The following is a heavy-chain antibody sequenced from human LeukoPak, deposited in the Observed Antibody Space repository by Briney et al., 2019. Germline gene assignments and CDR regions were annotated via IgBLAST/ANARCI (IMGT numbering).Heavy chain of an antibody. J-gene: IGHJ3*02. CDR2: IIPSGGAS. CDR3: ARGLIFAFDI. V-gene: IGHV1-46*01. Sequence: ASVKVSCKASGYTFTNFYMHWVRQAPGQGLEWLGVIIPSGGASPYAQSFQGRVTMTRDTSSSTVYMELSSLRSEDTAVYYCARGLIFAFDIWGQGTMVTVSS. CDR1: GYTFTNFY. D-gene: IGHD2/OR15-2a*01.